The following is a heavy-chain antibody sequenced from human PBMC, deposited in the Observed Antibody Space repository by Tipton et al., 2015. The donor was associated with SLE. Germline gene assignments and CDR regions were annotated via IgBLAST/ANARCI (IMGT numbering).Heavy chain of an antibody. CDR1: GFTFSSSG. V-gene: IGHV3-23*01. J-gene: IGHJ4*02. CDR2: IDAYGYAT. Sequence: SLRLSCAASGFTFSSSGMSWVRQAPGKGLEWVSAIDAYGYATNYADSVKGRFTISRDNSKNTLYLQMNGLRAEDTAVYYCARSPVDYWNGYSAWGQGTLVAVSS. D-gene: IGHD3-3*01. CDR3: ARSPVDYWNGYSA.